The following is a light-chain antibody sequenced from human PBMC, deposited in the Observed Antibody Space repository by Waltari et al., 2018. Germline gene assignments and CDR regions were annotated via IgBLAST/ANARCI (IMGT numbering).Light chain of an antibody. J-gene: IGKJ1*01. Sequence: DVVMTQSPLSLPVTLGQPAPISCRLSQSLVSRDGNTYFNWFLQRPGQSPRRLLYKVSNRDSGVPDRFSGSGSGTDFTLRISRVEAEDVGVYYCMQGTHWPWTFGQGTKVEIK. CDR1: QSLVSRDGNTY. CDR2: KVS. CDR3: MQGTHWPWT. V-gene: IGKV2-30*01.